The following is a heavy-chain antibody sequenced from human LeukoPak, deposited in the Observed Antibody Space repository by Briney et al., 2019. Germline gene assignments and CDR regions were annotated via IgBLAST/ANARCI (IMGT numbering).Heavy chain of an antibody. CDR1: GGSISSYY. V-gene: IGHV4-59*01. CDR2: IYYSGST. Sequence: PSETLSLTCTVSGGSISSYYWSWIRQPPGKGLEWIGYIYYSGSTNYNPSLKSRVTISVDTSKNQFSLKLSSVTAADTAVYHCARIGRVVVVPDAIQMRANYYYYGMDVWGQGTTVTVSS. J-gene: IGHJ6*02. CDR3: ARIGRVVVVPDAIQMRANYYYYGMDV. D-gene: IGHD2-2*01.